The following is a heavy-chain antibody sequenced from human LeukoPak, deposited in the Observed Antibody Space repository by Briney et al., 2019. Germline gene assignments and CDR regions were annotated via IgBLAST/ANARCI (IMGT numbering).Heavy chain of an antibody. D-gene: IGHD2-2*01. CDR3: ARLMCSNIRYYYYYMDV. Sequence: SETLSLTCTVSGGSISSSSYYWGWIRQPPGKGLEWIGSIYYSGSTYYNPSLKSRVTMSVDTSKNQFSLKLSSVTAADTAVYYCARLMCSNIRYYYYYMDVWGKGTTVTVSS. CDR1: GGSISSSSYY. J-gene: IGHJ6*03. V-gene: IGHV4-39*01. CDR2: IYYSGST.